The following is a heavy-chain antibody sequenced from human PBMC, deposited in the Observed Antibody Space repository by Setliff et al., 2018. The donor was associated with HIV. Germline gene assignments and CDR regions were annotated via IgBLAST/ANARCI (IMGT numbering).Heavy chain of an antibody. CDR3: ARVITMVWTTFDP. J-gene: IGHJ5*02. D-gene: IGHD3-10*01. CDR2: IHTSGST. Sequence: SETLSLTCGVYGGSLSDYYWSWIRQPAGKGLEWIGHIHTSGSTNYNPSLKSRVTISIDTSKNQFSLKLSSVTAADTAVYYCARVITMVWTTFDPWGQGTLVTVSS. CDR1: GGSLSDYY. V-gene: IGHV4-59*10.